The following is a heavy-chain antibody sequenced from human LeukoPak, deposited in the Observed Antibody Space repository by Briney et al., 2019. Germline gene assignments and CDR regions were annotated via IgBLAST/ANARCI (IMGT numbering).Heavy chain of an antibody. CDR3: ARAIMVREFHNWYFDL. V-gene: IGHV4-4*07. CDR1: GGSISSYY. D-gene: IGHD3-10*01. CDR2: IYTSGST. J-gene: IGHJ2*01. Sequence: SETLSLTCTVSGGSISSYYWSWIRQPAGKGLEWIGRIYTSGSTNYNPSLKSRVTMPVDTSKNQFSLKLSSVTAADTALYYCARAIMVREFHNWYFDLWGRGTLVTVSS.